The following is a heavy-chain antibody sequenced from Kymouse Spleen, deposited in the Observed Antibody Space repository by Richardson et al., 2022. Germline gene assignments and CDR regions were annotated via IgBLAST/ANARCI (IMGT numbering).Heavy chain of an antibody. CDR3: ARGLELRDYYYGMDV. V-gene: IGHV4-34*01. CDR2: INHSGST. Sequence: QVQLQQWGAGLLKPSETLSLTCAVYGGSFSGYYWSWIRQPPGKGLEWIGEINHSGSTNYNPSLKSRVTISVDTSKNQFSLKLSSVTAADTAVYYCARGLELRDYYYGMDVWGQGTTVTVSS. CDR1: GGSFSGYY. D-gene: IGHD1-7*01. J-gene: IGHJ6*02.